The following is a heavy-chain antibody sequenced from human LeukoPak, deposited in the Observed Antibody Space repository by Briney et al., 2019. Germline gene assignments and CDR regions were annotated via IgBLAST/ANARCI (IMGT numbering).Heavy chain of an antibody. J-gene: IGHJ4*02. CDR1: GGSISSSGYY. D-gene: IGHD3-3*01. V-gene: IGHV4-39*07. CDR2: INHSGST. Sequence: PSETLSLTCTVSGGSISSSGYYWSWIRQPPGKGLEWIGEINHSGSTNYNPSLKSRVTISVDTSKNQFSLKLSSVTAADTAVYYCARLPYYDFWSGYYTHDYRGQGTLVTVSS. CDR3: ARLPYYDFWSGYYTHDY.